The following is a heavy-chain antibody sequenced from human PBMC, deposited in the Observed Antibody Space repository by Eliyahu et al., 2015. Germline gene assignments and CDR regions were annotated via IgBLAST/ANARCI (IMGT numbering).Heavy chain of an antibody. Sequence: QVQLVQSGAEVKKPGSSVXVSCXAXGXTFSTYAISWXRXAPGQGLEWMGGIIPMFGRGNYAQKFQGRVTITADESTSTAYMELNSLRSEDTAVYYCARPSADSSAISKPFDYWGQGTLVTVSS. J-gene: IGHJ4*02. CDR3: ARPSADSSAISKPFDY. V-gene: IGHV1-69*01. CDR2: IIPMFGRG. D-gene: IGHD6-19*01. CDR1: GXTFSTYA.